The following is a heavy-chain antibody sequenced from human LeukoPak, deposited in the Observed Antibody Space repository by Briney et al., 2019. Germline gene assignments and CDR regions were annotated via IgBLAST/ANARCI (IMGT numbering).Heavy chain of an antibody. CDR3: ARESSRTGASTGYVDL. Sequence: SETLSLTCAVSGGSSSSGNWWSWVRQPPGKGLEWIGDIYHSGSNNYNPSLKRRVTIAVDKSKNQFSLKLTSVTAADTAVYYCARESSRTGASTGYVDLWGRGTLVTVSS. D-gene: IGHD2-8*02. CDR1: GGSSSSGNW. V-gene: IGHV4-4*02. J-gene: IGHJ2*01. CDR2: IYHSGSN.